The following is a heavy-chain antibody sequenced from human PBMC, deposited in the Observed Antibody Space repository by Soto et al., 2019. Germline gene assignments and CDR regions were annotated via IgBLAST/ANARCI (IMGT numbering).Heavy chain of an antibody. CDR3: AKARGDYVWGSYRGGLDY. V-gene: IGHV3-23*01. Sequence: EVQLLESGGGLVQPGGSLRLSCAASGFTFSSYAMSWVRQAPGKGLEWVSAISGSGGSTYYADSVKGRFTISRDNSKNTLSLQMNSLRAEDTAVYYCAKARGDYVWGSYRGGLDYWGQGTLVTVSS. CDR2: ISGSGGST. D-gene: IGHD3-16*02. J-gene: IGHJ4*02. CDR1: GFTFSSYA.